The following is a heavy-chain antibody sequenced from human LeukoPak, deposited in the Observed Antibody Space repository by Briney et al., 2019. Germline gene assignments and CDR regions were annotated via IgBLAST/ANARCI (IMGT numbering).Heavy chain of an antibody. Sequence: GGSLRLSCAASGFTFSAFGMHWVRQAPGKGLEWVTFIPYDGSDKYYADSVKGRFTISRDNSKNSLYLQVSSLTAADTAVYYCAKDRSIGTYYTFDHWGQGTLVTVSS. CDR3: AKDRSIGTYYTFDH. CDR2: IPYDGSDK. CDR1: GFTFSAFG. J-gene: IGHJ4*02. D-gene: IGHD1-26*01. V-gene: IGHV3-30*02.